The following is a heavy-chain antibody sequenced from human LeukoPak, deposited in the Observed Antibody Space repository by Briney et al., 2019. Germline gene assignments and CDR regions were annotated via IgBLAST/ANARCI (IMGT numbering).Heavy chain of an antibody. V-gene: IGHV3-66*01. Sequence: GGSLRLSCAASGFTVSSNYMSWVRQAPGKGLEWVSVIYSGGSTYYADSVKGRFTISRDNSKNTLYLQMNSLRAEDTAVYYCARGRAGIAAAFMDVWGQGTTVTVSS. CDR1: GFTVSSNY. CDR2: IYSGGST. D-gene: IGHD6-13*01. CDR3: ARGRAGIAAAFMDV. J-gene: IGHJ6*02.